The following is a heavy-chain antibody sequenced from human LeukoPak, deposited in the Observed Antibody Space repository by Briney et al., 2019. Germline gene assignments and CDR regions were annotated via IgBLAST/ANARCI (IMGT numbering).Heavy chain of an antibody. J-gene: IGHJ4*02. CDR2: INPNSGGT. D-gene: IGHD3-3*01. V-gene: IGHV1-2*02. CDR3: ARGNDFWSGYPKPLDY. CDR1: GYTFTSYG. Sequence: ASVKVSCKASGYTFTSYGISWVRQAPGQGLEWMGWINPNSGGTNYAQKFQGRVTMTRDTSISTAYMELSRLRSDDTAVYYCARGNDFWSGYPKPLDYWGQGTLVTVSS.